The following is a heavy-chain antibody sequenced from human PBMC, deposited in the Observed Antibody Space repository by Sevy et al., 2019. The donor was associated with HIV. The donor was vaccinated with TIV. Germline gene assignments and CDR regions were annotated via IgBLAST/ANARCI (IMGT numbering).Heavy chain of an antibody. CDR1: GGSISSGGYY. CDR2: IYYSGST. Sequence: SETLSLTCTVSGGSISSGGYYWSWIRQHPGKGLEWIGYIYYSGSTYYNPSLKSRVTISVDTSKNQFSLKLSSVTAAETGVYYCARGIAVGGTVDVLGVDPWGQGTLVTVSS. J-gene: IGHJ5*02. CDR3: ARGIAVGGTVDVLGVDP. V-gene: IGHV4-31*03. D-gene: IGHD6-19*01.